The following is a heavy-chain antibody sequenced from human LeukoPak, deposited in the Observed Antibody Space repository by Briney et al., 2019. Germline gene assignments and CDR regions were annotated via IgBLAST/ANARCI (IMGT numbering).Heavy chain of an antibody. CDR2: IDISGNT. D-gene: IGHD5-18*01. CDR1: SGSISSGRYY. CDR3: AREAGYSYAQGAFDI. Sequence: PSETLSLTCTVSSGSISSGRYYWSWIRQPAGKGLEWIRRIDISGNTYYNPSLKSRVTISVDTSKNQFSLKLSSVTATDTAVYYCAREAGYSYAQGAFDIWGQGTMVTVSS. J-gene: IGHJ3*02. V-gene: IGHV4-61*02.